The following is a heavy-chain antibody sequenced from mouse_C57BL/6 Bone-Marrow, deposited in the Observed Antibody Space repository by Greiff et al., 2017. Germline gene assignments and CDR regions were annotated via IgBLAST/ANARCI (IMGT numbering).Heavy chain of an antibody. D-gene: IGHD2-3*01. V-gene: IGHV1-82*01. CDR2: IYPGDGDT. CDR1: GYAFSSSW. J-gene: IGHJ3*01. CDR3: ASSYDGYLAWFAY. Sequence: QVQLQQSGPELVKPGASVKISCKASGYAFSSSWMNWVKQRPGKGLEWIGRIYPGDGDTNYNGKFKGKATLTADKSSSTAYMQLSSLTSEDSAVYFCASSYDGYLAWFAYWGQGTLVTVSA.